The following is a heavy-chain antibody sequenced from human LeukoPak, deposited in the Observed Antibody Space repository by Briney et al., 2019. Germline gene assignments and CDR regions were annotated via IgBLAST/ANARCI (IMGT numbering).Heavy chain of an antibody. V-gene: IGHV3-23*01. J-gene: IGHJ4*02. D-gene: IGHD6-19*01. CDR1: GFTFSSYA. CDR2: ISGSGGST. CDR3: AKNGYRLSSGWPLDY. Sequence: PGGSLRLSCAASGFTFSSYAMSWVRQAPGKGLEWVSAISGSGGSTYYADSVKGRFTISRDNSKNTLYLQMNSLRAEDTAVYYCAKNGYRLSSGWPLDYWGQGTLVTASS.